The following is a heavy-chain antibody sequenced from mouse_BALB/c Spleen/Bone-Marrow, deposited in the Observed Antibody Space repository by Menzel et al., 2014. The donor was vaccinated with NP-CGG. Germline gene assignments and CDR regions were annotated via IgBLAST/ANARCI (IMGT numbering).Heavy chain of an antibody. V-gene: IGHV5-9-3*01. CDR2: ISSGGRYT. J-gene: IGHJ4*01. CDR1: GFTFSDYA. Sequence: EVHLVESGGGLVNPGGSLKLSCAASGFTFSDYAMSWVRLTPEKRLEWVATISSGGRYTYYIDSVKGRLTISRDNAKNTLYLQMSSLRSEDTAMFYCTRSGGENALDFWGQGTSVTVSS. CDR3: TRSGGENALDF.